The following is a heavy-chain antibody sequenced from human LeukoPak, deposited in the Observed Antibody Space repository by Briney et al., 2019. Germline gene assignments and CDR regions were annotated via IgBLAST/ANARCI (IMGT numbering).Heavy chain of an antibody. Sequence: GGSLRLSCAASGFTFSSYAMRWVRHAPGKGLEWVSAISGSGGSTYYADSVKGRFTISRDNSKNTLYLQMNSLRAEDTAVYYCAKAWWSKPYYYGMDVWGQGTTVTVSS. J-gene: IGHJ6*02. CDR1: GFTFSSYA. V-gene: IGHV3-23*01. CDR3: AKAWWSKPYYYGMDV. D-gene: IGHD2-8*02. CDR2: ISGSGGST.